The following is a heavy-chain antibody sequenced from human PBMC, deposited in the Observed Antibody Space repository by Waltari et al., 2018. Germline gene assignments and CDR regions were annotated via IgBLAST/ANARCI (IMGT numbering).Heavy chain of an antibody. CDR3: ARVPEPRFTYFDY. J-gene: IGHJ4*02. D-gene: IGHD1-1*01. Sequence: QVQLQQWGAGLLKPSETLSLTCAVYGGSFSGSYWSWIRQPPGKGLEWIGEINHSGSTNYNPSLKSRVTISVDTSKNQFSLKLSSVTAADTAVYYCARVPEPRFTYFDYWGQGTLVTVSS. V-gene: IGHV4-34*01. CDR1: GGSFSGSY. CDR2: INHSGST.